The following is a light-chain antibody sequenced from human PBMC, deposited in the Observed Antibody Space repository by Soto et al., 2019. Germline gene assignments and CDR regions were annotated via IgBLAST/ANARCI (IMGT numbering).Light chain of an antibody. J-gene: IGKJ4*01. Sequence: DIQMTQSPSTLSASVGDRVTITCRASQSISTWLAWYQQKPGKAPRLLIYKTSTLESGVPSRFSGSGSGTEFTLAISSLQPDDFATYHCEHVKSYPLTFGGGTKVEIK. CDR1: QSISTW. CDR2: KTS. V-gene: IGKV1-5*03. CDR3: EHVKSYPLT.